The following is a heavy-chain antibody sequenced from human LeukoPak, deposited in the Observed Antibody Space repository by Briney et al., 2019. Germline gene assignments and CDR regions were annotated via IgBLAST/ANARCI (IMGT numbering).Heavy chain of an antibody. CDR2: IYYSGST. CDR3: ARDSPDYYMDV. V-gene: IGHV4-39*07. J-gene: IGHJ6*03. Sequence: PSETLSLTCTVSGGSISSSSYYWGWLRQPPGKGLGWIGSIYYSGSTYYNPSLKRRVTISVDTTKNQFSLKLSSVTAADTAVYYCARDSPDYYMDVWGKGTTVTVSS. CDR1: GGSISSSSYY.